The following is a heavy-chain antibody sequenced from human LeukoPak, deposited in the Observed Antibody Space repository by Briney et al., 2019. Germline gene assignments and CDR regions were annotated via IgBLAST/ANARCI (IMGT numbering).Heavy chain of an antibody. CDR3: ARDRSYSAFDY. Sequence: GGSPRLSCAASGFTFSIYSMNWVRQAPGEGLECVSSISSSGGYIYYADSVKGRFTISRDNAKNSLYLQMNSLRAEDTAVYYCARDRSYSAFDYWGQGTLVTVSS. CDR1: GFTFSIYS. V-gene: IGHV3-21*01. CDR2: ISSSGGYI. J-gene: IGHJ4*02. D-gene: IGHD1-26*01.